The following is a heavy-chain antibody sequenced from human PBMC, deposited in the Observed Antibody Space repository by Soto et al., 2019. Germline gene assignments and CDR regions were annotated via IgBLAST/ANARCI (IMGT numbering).Heavy chain of an antibody. CDR1: GFTFSSYG. CDR3: ATIPLAAAGTRWFDP. CDR2: ISYDGSNK. D-gene: IGHD6-13*01. J-gene: IGHJ5*02. Sequence: GGSLRLSCAASGFTFSSYGMHWVRQAPGKGLEWVAVISYDGSNKYYADSVKGRFTISRDNSKNTLYLQMNSLRAEDTAVYYCATIPLAAAGTRWFDPWGQGTLVTVSS. V-gene: IGHV3-30*03.